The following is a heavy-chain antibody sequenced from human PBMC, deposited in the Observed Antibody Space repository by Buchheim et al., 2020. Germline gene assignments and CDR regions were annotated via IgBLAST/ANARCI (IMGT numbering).Heavy chain of an antibody. CDR2: IIPILGIA. V-gene: IGHV1-69*04. D-gene: IGHD1-26*01. CDR3: AAARVSGRYGY. CDR1: GGTFSSYA. Sequence: QVQLVQSGAEVKKPGSSVKVSCKASGGTFSSYAISWVRQAPGQGLEWMGRIIPILGIANYAQKFQGRVTITATTSTSTAYRGLRSLGSEDTAVYYCAAARVSGRYGYWGEGTL. J-gene: IGHJ4*02.